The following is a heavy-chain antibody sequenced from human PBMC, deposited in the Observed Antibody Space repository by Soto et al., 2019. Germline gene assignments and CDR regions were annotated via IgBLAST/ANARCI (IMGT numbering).Heavy chain of an antibody. CDR2: ISYDGSNK. CDR3: AKDGPYSSSSEYYYYGMDA. V-gene: IGHV3-30*18. D-gene: IGHD6-6*01. Sequence: QPGGSLRLSCAASGFTFSSYGMHWVRLAPGKGLEWVAVISYDGSNKYYADSVKGRFTISRDNSKNTLYLQMNSLRAEDTAVYYCAKDGPYSSSSEYYYYGMDAWGQGTTVTVSS. CDR1: GFTFSSYG. J-gene: IGHJ6*02.